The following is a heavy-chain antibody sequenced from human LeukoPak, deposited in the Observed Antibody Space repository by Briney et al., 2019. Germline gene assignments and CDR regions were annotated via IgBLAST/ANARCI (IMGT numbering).Heavy chain of an antibody. CDR2: INGDGSTS. D-gene: IGHD3-10*01. CDR1: GFTFSKYW. CDR3: VNSVMVRGVIRPY. Sequence: GGSLRLSCAASGFTFSKYWVHWVRQVPGKGLVWVSRINGDGSTSVYADSVKGRFTISRDNAKNTVYLQMNSLRAEDTAVYYCVNSVMVRGVIRPYWGQGTLVTVSS. V-gene: IGHV3-74*01. J-gene: IGHJ4*02.